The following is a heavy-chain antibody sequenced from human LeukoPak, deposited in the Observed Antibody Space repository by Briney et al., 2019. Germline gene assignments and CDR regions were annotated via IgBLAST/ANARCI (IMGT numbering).Heavy chain of an antibody. CDR1: GGSISSYNW. J-gene: IGHJ4*02. Sequence: SETLSLTCVVSGGSISSYNWWSWVRQPPGKGLEWIGEIYHSGSINYNPSLKSRVTISLDKSKNQFSLKLSSVTAADTAVYYCARGGGTYYDFWSGYPFDYWGQGTLVTVSS. V-gene: IGHV4-4*02. CDR2: IYHSGSI. D-gene: IGHD3-3*01. CDR3: ARGGGTYYDFWSGYPFDY.